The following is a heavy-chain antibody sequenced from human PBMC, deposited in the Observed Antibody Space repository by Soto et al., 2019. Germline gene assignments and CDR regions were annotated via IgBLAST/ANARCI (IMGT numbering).Heavy chain of an antibody. Sequence: SETLSLTCAVYGGSFSGYYWSWIRQPPGKGLEWIGEINHSGSTNYNPSLKSRVTISVDTSKNQFSLKLSSVTAADTAVYYCARGPHCSSTGCYIDYWGQGTLVTVSS. CDR2: INHSGST. CDR3: ARGPHCSSTGCYIDY. CDR1: GGSFSGYY. J-gene: IGHJ4*02. V-gene: IGHV4-34*01. D-gene: IGHD2-2*02.